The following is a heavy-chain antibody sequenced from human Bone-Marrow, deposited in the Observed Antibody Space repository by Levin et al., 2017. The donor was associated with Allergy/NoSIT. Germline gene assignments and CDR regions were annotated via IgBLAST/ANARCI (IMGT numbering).Heavy chain of an antibody. CDR3: AKDRLSVMTTISTHWLER. CDR2: ISGNDGST. Sequence: GGSLRLSCAASGFTFSSYAMSWVRQAPGKGLEWVSAISGNDGSTYYADSVKGRFTVSRDNSKNTLYLQMERLRAEDTAVYYCAKDRLSVMTTISTHWLERWGQGTLVSVAA. J-gene: IGHJ5*01. D-gene: IGHD4-11*01. V-gene: IGHV3-23*01. CDR1: GFTFSSYA.